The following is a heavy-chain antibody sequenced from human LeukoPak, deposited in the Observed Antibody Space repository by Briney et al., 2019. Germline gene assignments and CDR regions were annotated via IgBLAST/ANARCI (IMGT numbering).Heavy chain of an antibody. D-gene: IGHD3-3*01. V-gene: IGHV1-69*13. J-gene: IGHJ5*02. CDR1: GGTFSSYA. CDR2: IIPIFGTA. CDR3: ARVQIRRITISNWFDP. Sequence: ASVKVSCKASGGTFSSYAISWVRQAPGQGLEWMGGIIPIFGTANYAQKFQGRVTITADESTSTAYMELSSLRSEDTAVYYCARVQIRRITISNWFDPWGRGTLVTVSS.